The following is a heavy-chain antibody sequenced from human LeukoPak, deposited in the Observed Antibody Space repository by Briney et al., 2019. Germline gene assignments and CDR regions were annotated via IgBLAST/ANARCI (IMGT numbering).Heavy chain of an antibody. CDR2: IRYDGSNK. Sequence: GGSLRLSCAASGFTFSSYGMHWVRQAPGKGLEWVAFIRYDGSNKYYADSVKGRFTISRDNSKNTLYLQMNSLRAEDTAVYYCAARYSGYYYYFDYWGQGTLVTVSS. CDR1: GFTFSSYG. CDR3: AARYSGYYYYFDY. D-gene: IGHD3-22*01. V-gene: IGHV3-30*02. J-gene: IGHJ4*02.